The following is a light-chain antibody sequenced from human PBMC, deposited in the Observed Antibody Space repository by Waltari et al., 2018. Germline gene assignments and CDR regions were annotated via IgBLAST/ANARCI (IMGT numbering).Light chain of an antibody. V-gene: IGLV2-11*01. Sequence: QSALTQPRSVSGSPGQSVTISCPGTSSDVGGYNYVSWYEQHPGKAPKLMIYEVSNRPPGVPDRFSGSKSGNTASLTISGLQAEDEADYYCSSYAGSFTWVFGGGTKLTVL. CDR2: EVS. CDR1: SSDVGGYNY. J-gene: IGLJ2*01. CDR3: SSYAGSFTWV.